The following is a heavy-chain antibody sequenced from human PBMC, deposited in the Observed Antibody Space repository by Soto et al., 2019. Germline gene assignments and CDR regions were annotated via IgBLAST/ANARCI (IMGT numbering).Heavy chain of an antibody. D-gene: IGHD6-6*01. CDR3: AREHGEYSSSSKAYGIDV. CDR1: GYTFTGYG. J-gene: IGHJ6*02. V-gene: IGHV1-18*04. Sequence: QVQLVQSGAEVKKPGAAVKVSCKASGYTFTGYGISWVRQAPGQRLEWLGWISAYNGNTNYAQKLQGRATMTTDTSTSTAYMDLRSLRSYDTAVYYCAREHGEYSSSSKAYGIDVWGQGTTVTVSS. CDR2: ISAYNGNT.